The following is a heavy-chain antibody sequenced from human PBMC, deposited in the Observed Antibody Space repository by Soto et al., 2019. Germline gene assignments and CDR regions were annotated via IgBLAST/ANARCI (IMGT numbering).Heavy chain of an antibody. CDR3: ARGVHIVPMVYAADAFDI. V-gene: IGHV1-69*13. CDR2: IIPIFGTA. Sequence: SVKVSCKASGGTFSSYAISWVRQAPGQGLEWMGGIIPIFGTANYAQKFQGRVTITADESTSTAYMELSSLRSEDTAVYYCARGVHIVPMVYAADAFDIWGQGTMVTVSS. D-gene: IGHD2-8*01. J-gene: IGHJ3*02. CDR1: GGTFSSYA.